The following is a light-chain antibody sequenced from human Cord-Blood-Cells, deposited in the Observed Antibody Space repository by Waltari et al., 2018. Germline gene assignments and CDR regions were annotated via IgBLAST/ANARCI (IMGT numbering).Light chain of an antibody. V-gene: IGLV2-23*01. CDR3: CSYAGSSTYVV. Sequence: QSALTQPASVSGSPGQSIPISCTGTSRDVGSYNLVSWYQQHPGKAPKLMIYEGSKRPSGVAKRFSCSKSGNTASLTIAGLQAEDEADYYCCSYAGSSTYVVFGGGTKLTVL. CDR1: SRDVGSYNL. J-gene: IGLJ2*01. CDR2: EGS.